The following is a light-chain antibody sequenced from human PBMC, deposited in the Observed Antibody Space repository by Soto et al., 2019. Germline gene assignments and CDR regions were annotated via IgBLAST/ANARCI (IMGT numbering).Light chain of an antibody. Sequence: IVMTQSPVTMSVSPGERATLSCRASQSISTNLAWYQQKPGQAPRLLIYGASTRATGIPARFSGGGSGTEFTLTISSLQSEDCAVYCCQHYNNWPPWTFGQGTKVETK. CDR2: GAS. J-gene: IGKJ1*01. CDR3: QHYNNWPPWT. V-gene: IGKV3-15*01. CDR1: QSISTN.